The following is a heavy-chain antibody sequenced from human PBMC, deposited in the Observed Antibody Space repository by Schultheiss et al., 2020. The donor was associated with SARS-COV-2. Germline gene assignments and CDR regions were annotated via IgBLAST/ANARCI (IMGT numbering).Heavy chain of an antibody. J-gene: IGHJ6*02. Sequence: GGSLRLSCAASGYKFSSYTMSWVRQAPGKGLEWVSAISGSGGSTYYADSVKGRFTISRDNSKNTLYLQMNSLRAEDTAVYYCAKDFSSSYRYYYYGMDVWGQGTTVTVSS. V-gene: IGHV3-23*01. CDR1: GYKFSSYT. D-gene: IGHD6-6*01. CDR2: ISGSGGST. CDR3: AKDFSSSYRYYYYGMDV.